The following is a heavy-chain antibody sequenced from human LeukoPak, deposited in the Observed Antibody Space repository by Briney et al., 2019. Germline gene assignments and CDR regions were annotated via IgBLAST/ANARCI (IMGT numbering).Heavy chain of an antibody. V-gene: IGHV5-51*01. Sequence: GESLKISCKGSGYSFTGYWIGWVRQMPGKGLEWMGIIYPGDSDTRYSPSFQGQVTISADKSISTAYLQWSSLKASDTAMYYCARRRYYDSSGLDYFDYWGQGTLVTVSS. CDR3: ARRRYYDSSGLDYFDY. CDR2: IYPGDSDT. J-gene: IGHJ4*02. D-gene: IGHD3-22*01. CDR1: GYSFTGYW.